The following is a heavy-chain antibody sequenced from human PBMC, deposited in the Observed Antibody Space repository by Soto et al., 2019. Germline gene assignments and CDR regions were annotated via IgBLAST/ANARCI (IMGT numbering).Heavy chain of an antibody. J-gene: IGHJ4*02. Sequence: SETLSLTCAVYGGSFSGYYWSWIRQPPGEGLEWIGEINHSGSTNYNPSLKSRVTISVDTSKNQFSLKLSSVTAADTAVYYCARGRHYYDSSGYLPPFDYWGQGTLVTV. D-gene: IGHD3-22*01. V-gene: IGHV4-34*01. CDR3: ARGRHYYDSSGYLPPFDY. CDR1: GGSFSGYY. CDR2: INHSGST.